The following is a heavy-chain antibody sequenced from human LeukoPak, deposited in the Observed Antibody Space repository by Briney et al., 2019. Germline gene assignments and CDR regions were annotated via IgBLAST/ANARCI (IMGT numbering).Heavy chain of an antibody. CDR2: INPSGGIT. Sequence: ASVTVSCTASGYTFTTYYMHWVRQAPGQGLEWMGRINPSGGITSYAQKFPGTVTMTSDTSTSTLYMELSSLRSEDTAVYYCERVSLVRGFDPWGQGTLVTVSS. J-gene: IGHJ5*02. V-gene: IGHV1-46*01. CDR3: ERVSLVRGFDP. D-gene: IGHD3-10*01. CDR1: GYTFTTYY.